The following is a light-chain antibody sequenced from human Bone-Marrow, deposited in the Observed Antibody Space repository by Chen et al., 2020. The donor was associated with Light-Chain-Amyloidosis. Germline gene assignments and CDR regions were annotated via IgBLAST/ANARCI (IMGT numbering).Light chain of an antibody. CDR3: QQYGTSPLT. CDR2: GSS. J-gene: IGKJ4*01. V-gene: IGKV3-20*01. CDR1: QTISSNY. Sequence: EIVLTQSPGTLSLSPGEGANLSCRASQTISSNYLTWYQQKFGQAPRLLIYGSSSRATDIPDRFPGSGSGTDFTLTINRLEPEDFAMYYCQQYGTSPLTFGGGTKVEIK.